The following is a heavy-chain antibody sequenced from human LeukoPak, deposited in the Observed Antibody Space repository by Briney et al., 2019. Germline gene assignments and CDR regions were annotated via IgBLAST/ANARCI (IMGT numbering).Heavy chain of an antibody. D-gene: IGHD3-9*01. Sequence: NPSETLSRTCTVSGGSISSSSYYWGWIRQPPGKGLEWIGIIYYSGSTYYNPSLKSRVTISVDTSKTQFSLKLSSVTATDTAVYYCARVAGLYYDILTGYFLAQYYFDSWGQGTLVTVSS. CDR3: ARVAGLYYDILTGYFLAQYYFDS. V-gene: IGHV4-39*07. J-gene: IGHJ4*02. CDR1: GGSISSSSYY. CDR2: IYYSGST.